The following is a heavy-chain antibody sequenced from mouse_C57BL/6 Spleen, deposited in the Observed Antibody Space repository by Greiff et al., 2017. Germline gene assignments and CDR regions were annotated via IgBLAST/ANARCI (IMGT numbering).Heavy chain of an antibody. Sequence: VQLQQPGTELVKPGASGYTFTSYWMHWVKQRPGQGLEWIGNINLSNGGINYNEKFKSKSTLTVHNSSSTAYMQLSSLTSEYSAVYYCARSPITTVVAVPFDYWGQGTTLTVSS. J-gene: IGHJ2*01. CDR1: GYTFTSYW. CDR3: ARSPITTVVAVPFDY. V-gene: IGHV1-53*01. CDR2: INLSNGGI. D-gene: IGHD1-1*01.